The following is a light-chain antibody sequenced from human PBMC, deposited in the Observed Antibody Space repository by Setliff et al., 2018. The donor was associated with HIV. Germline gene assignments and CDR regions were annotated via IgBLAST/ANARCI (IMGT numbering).Light chain of an antibody. Sequence: ALTQPASVSGSPGQSITISCTGSSSDVGGYDYVSWYQQHPDKAPKLMIFDVTSRPSGVSNRFSGSKSGNTASLTISGLQAEDEAHYYCSSYGSGDTLLFGAGTKVTVL. V-gene: IGLV2-14*03. CDR3: SSYGSGDTLL. CDR2: DVT. CDR1: SSDVGGYDY. J-gene: IGLJ2*01.